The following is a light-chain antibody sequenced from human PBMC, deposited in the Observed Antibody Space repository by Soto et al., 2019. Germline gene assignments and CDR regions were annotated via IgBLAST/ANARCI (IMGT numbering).Light chain of an antibody. CDR2: GVT. CDR1: GSDIGAYNF. V-gene: IGLV2-8*01. J-gene: IGLJ2*01. CDR3: SSFEASNNLL. Sequence: QSVLAQPPSASGSPGQSVTISCTGSGSDIGAYNFVSWYQQHPGKAPKLMIFGVTERPSGVPDRFSGSKSGNTASLTVSGLQADDEAVYYCSSFEASNNLLFGGGTKLTVL.